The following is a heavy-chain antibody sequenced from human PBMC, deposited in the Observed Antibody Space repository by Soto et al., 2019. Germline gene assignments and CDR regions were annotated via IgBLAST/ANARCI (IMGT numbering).Heavy chain of an antibody. J-gene: IGHJ4*02. Sequence: QVQLQESGPGLVKPSGTLSLTCAVSGDSISSSNWWDWVRQPPGKGLEWIGEVYHSGSTNYNPSLKSRVTISVDKSKNQFSLKLTSVTAADTAVYHCARGAVGAAGLYDYWGQGTLVTVSS. D-gene: IGHD6-13*01. CDR2: VYHSGST. V-gene: IGHV4-4*02. CDR1: GDSISSSNW. CDR3: ARGAVGAAGLYDY.